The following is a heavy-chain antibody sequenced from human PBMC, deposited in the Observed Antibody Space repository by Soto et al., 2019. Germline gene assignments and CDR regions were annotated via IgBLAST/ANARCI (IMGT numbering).Heavy chain of an antibody. V-gene: IGHV1-46*01. CDR2: INPSGGST. D-gene: IGHD1-26*01. CDR1: GYTFTSYY. CDR3: AKDRLWEVLHWYFDL. J-gene: IGHJ2*01. Sequence: ASVKVSCKASGYTFTSYYMHWVRQAPGQGLEWMGIINPSGGSTSYAQKFQGRVTMTRDTSTSTVYMELSSLRSEDTAVYYCAKDRLWEVLHWYFDLWGRGTLVTV.